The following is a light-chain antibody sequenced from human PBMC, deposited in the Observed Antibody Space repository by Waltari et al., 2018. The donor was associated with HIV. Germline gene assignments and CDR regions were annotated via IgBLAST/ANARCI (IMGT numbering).Light chain of an antibody. CDR2: AVT. CDR1: STDVASYNI. CDR3: CSYAGTSTYV. J-gene: IGLJ1*01. V-gene: IGLV2-23*02. Sequence: QSDLTQPASKSGYPGQSINISCTGTSTDVASYNIVSWYQHHPGKAPKVMIYAVTKRPSWVSDRFSGSKSGNTASLTISVLQAEDEADYYCCSYAGTSTYVFGTGTKVTVL.